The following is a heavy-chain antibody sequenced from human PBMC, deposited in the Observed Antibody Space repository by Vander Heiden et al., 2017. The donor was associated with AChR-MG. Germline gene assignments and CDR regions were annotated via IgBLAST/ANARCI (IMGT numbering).Heavy chain of an antibody. J-gene: IGHJ1*01. CDR3: ARVQAAHQYFQH. CDR1: GFNCSSYW. Sequence: EVQLVESGGGLVQPWGSLSLSCASSGFNCSSYWMSWVSQAPGKGLEWVANIKQDGREKYYVDSVKGRFTSSRDNAKNSLYLQMNSLRAEDTAGYYCARVQAAHQYFQHWGQGTLVTVSS. D-gene: IGHD2-15*01. CDR2: IKQDGREK. V-gene: IGHV3-7*01.